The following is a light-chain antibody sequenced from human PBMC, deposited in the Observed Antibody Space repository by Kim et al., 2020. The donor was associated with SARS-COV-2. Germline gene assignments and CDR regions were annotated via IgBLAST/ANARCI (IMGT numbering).Light chain of an antibody. CDR2: DVS. V-gene: IGLV2-11*01. CDR3: CSYAGSYTLI. CDR1: SSDVGTYNY. J-gene: IGLJ2*01. Sequence: QSALTQARSVSGSPGQSVTISCTGASSDVGTYNYVSWYQQHPGKAPKLMIYDVSKRPSGVPDRFSGSKSGNTASLTISGLQAEDEADYYCCSYAGSYTLIFGGGTQLTVL.